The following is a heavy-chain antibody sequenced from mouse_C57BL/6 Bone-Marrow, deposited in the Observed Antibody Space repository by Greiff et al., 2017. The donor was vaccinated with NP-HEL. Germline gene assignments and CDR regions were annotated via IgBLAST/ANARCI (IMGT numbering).Heavy chain of an antibody. CDR3: AGDTNYYGRGAMDY. Sequence: VQLQQSGPGLVKPSQSLFLTCSITGFPITSGYYWIWLRQSPGKPLEWMGYITHSGETFYNPSLQSPISITRETSKNQFFLQLNSVTTEDTAMYYCAGDTNYYGRGAMDYWGQGTSVTVSS. V-gene: IGHV12-3*01. J-gene: IGHJ4*01. CDR1: GFPITSGYY. D-gene: IGHD1-1*01. CDR2: ITHSGET.